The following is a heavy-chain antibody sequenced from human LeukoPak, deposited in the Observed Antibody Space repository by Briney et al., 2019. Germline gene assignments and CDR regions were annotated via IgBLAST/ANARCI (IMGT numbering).Heavy chain of an antibody. Sequence: RGSLRLSCAASGFTSSSYGMHCVRQAPGKGLEWVAVIWYDGSNKYYAHSVKGRFSISRDTSKNTLYLQMNSLRAEDTAVYYCARDQWGEDFWSGYWGWYFDYWGQGTLVTVSS. CDR1: GFTSSSYG. CDR3: ARDQWGEDFWSGYWGWYFDY. D-gene: IGHD3-3*01. V-gene: IGHV3-33*01. CDR2: IWYDGSNK. J-gene: IGHJ4*02.